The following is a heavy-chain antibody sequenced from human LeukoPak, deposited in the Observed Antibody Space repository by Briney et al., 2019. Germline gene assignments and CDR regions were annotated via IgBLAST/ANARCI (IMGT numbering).Heavy chain of an antibody. J-gene: IGHJ4*02. D-gene: IGHD6-13*01. Sequence: SQTLSLTCTVSGGSISSGSYYWSWIRQPAGKGLEWIGRIYTSGSTNYNPSLKSRVTISVDTSKNQFSLKLSSVTAADTAVYYCVGSGYSSSWSLDYWGQGTLVTVSS. V-gene: IGHV4-61*02. CDR3: VGSGYSSSWSLDY. CDR2: IYTSGST. CDR1: GGSISSGSYY.